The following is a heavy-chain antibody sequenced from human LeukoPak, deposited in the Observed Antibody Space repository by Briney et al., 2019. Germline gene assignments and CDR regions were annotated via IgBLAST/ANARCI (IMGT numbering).Heavy chain of an antibody. V-gene: IGHV1-8*03. CDR1: GYTFTSYD. Sequence: VSVKVSCKASGYTFTSYDINWVRQATGQGLEWMGWMNPNSGNTGYAQKFQGRVTITRNTFISTAYMELSSLRSEDTAVYYCARGGYYYNYYYYYYMDVWGKGTTVTVSS. J-gene: IGHJ6*03. CDR3: ARGGYYYNYYYYYYMDV. CDR2: MNPNSGNT. D-gene: IGHD3-10*01.